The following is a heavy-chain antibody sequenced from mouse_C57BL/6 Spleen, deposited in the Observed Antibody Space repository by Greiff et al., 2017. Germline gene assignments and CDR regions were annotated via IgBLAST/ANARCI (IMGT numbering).Heavy chain of an antibody. CDR2: ISYSGST. CDR3: ARADDYDSYYAMDY. J-gene: IGHJ4*01. V-gene: IGHV3-1*01. D-gene: IGHD2-4*01. CDR1: GYSITSGYD. Sequence: VQLKESGPGMVKPSQSLSLTCTVTGYSITSGYDWHWIRHFPGNKLEWMGYISYSGSTNYNPSLKSRISITHDTSKNHFFLKLNSVTTEDTATYYCARADDYDSYYAMDYWGQGTSVTVSS.